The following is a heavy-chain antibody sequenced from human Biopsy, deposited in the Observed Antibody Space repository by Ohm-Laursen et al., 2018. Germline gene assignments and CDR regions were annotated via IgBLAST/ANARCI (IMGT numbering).Heavy chain of an antibody. CDR3: ARDRGYYSDRTVPGYFDL. V-gene: IGHV4-59*01. D-gene: IGHD3-22*01. Sequence: TLSLTCTVSGDSISSYYWSWIRKPPRKGLQWIGYVYYTGSTDYNPSLQSRVTISVDTSKNHFSLRLRSVTPADTAIYYCARDRGYYSDRTVPGYFDLWGRGTLVTVSS. CDR1: GDSISSYY. J-gene: IGHJ2*01. CDR2: VYYTGST.